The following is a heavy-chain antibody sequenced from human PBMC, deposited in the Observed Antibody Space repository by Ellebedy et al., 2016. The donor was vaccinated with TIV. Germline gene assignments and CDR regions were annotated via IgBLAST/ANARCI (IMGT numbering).Heavy chain of an antibody. J-gene: IGHJ5*02. CDR3: APIPTLGRIWATIS. V-gene: IGHV3-48*02. Sequence: GESLKISXAASGFTFSSYSMNWVRQAPGKGLEWVSYISSSSSTIYYADSVKGRFTISRDNAKNSLYLQMNSLRDEDTAVYYCAPIPTLGRIWATISWGQGTLVTVSS. CDR2: ISSSSSTI. D-gene: IGHD5-24*01. CDR1: GFTFSSYS.